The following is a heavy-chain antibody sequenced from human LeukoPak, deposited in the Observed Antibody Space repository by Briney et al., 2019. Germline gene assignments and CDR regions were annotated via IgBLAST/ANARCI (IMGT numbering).Heavy chain of an antibody. D-gene: IGHD3-9*01. CDR3: AKGPLYYDILTGPIDY. V-gene: IGHV3-9*01. J-gene: IGHJ4*02. CDR1: GFTFDDYA. CDR2: ISWNSGSI. Sequence: GRSLRLSCAASGFTFDDYAMHWVRQAPGKGLEWVSGISWNSGSIGYADSVKGRFTISRDNAKNSLYLQMNSLRAEDTALYYCAKGPLYYDILTGPIDYWGQGTLVTVSS.